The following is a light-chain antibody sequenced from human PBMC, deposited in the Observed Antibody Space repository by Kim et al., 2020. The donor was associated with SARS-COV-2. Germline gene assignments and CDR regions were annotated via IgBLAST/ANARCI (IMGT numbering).Light chain of an antibody. V-gene: IGLV2-14*03. CDR2: DVT. Sequence: GQAIRVSCTGTSSDVGGYNQVSWYQQHPGKDPILMIDDVTKRPSGVSHRFSGSKAANTASLTISGLQAEDEADYYCSSYTSSSTVVFGGGTQLTVL. CDR3: SSYTSSSTVV. J-gene: IGLJ2*01. CDR1: SSDVGGYNQ.